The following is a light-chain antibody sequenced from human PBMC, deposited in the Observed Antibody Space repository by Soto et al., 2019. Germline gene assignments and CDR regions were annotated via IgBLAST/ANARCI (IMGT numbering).Light chain of an antibody. Sequence: SYELTQPPSVSVSPGQTASITCSGPKLGDKFASWYQQRPGQSPVLVISQDNKRPSGIPERFSGSNSGNTATLTISGTQAVDEADYYCHAWDSGTYGFGPGTKLTVL. CDR3: HAWDSGTYG. V-gene: IGLV3-1*01. CDR2: QDN. CDR1: KLGDKF. J-gene: IGLJ1*01.